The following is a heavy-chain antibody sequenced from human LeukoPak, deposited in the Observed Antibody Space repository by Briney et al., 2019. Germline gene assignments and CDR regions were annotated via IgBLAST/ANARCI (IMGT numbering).Heavy chain of an antibody. J-gene: IGHJ4*02. CDR1: GFTFNSYA. CDR3: ARDGMLGSHDC. Sequence: GGSLRLSCAASGFTFNSYAMSWVRQAPWERLQWVSGISDSGGNTYYADSVKGRFTITRDNAKNTLFLQMNSLRAEDTAVYYCARDGMLGSHDCWGQGTLVTVSS. D-gene: IGHD2-15*01. V-gene: IGHV3-23*01. CDR2: ISDSGGNT.